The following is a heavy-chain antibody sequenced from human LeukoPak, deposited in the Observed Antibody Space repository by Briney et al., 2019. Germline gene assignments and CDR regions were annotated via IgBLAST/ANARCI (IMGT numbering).Heavy chain of an antibody. V-gene: IGHV4-39*07. CDR1: GGSISSSSYY. CDR3: ARDKGGLTDAWAFDY. Sequence: SETLSLTCTVSGGSISSSSYYWGWIRQPPGKGLEWIGSIYYSGSTYYNPSLKSRVTISVDTSKNQFSLKLSSVTAADTAVYYCARDKGGLTDAWAFDYWGQGTLVTVSS. D-gene: IGHD2-15*01. J-gene: IGHJ4*02. CDR2: IYYSGST.